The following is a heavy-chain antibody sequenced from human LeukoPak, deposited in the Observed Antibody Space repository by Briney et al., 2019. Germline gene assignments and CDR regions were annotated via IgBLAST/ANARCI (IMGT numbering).Heavy chain of an antibody. J-gene: IGHJ4*02. CDR2: INHSGST. CDR3: ARAETITMVRGVITPFDY. D-gene: IGHD3-10*01. CDR1: GGSFSGYY. V-gene: IGHV4-34*01. Sequence: SETLSLTCAVYGGSFSGYYWSWIRQPPGKGLEWIGEINHSGSTNYNPSLKSRVTISVDTSKNQFSLKLSSVTAADTAVYYCARAETITMVRGVITPFDYWGQGTLVTVSS.